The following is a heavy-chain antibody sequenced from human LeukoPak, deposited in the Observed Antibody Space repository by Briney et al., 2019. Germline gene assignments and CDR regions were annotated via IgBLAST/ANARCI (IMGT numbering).Heavy chain of an antibody. CDR2: IYTSGST. J-gene: IGHJ5*02. CDR1: GDSIRSGYY. D-gene: IGHD3-10*01. V-gene: IGHV4-38-2*02. CDR3: ARDKGGFLYFGEYDP. Sequence: PSETLSLTCTVSGDSIRSGYYWGWIRQPPGKGLEWIGRIYTSGSTNYNPSLKSRVSISVDMSKNQFSLKLSSVTAADTAVYYCARDKGGFLYFGEYDPWGQGTLVTVSS.